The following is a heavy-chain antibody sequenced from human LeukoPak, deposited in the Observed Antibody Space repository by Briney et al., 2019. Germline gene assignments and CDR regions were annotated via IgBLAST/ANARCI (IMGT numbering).Heavy chain of an antibody. CDR1: GFTSTVYT. J-gene: IGHJ4*02. CDR2: IRFSGSPT. Sequence: PGRSLSLSSAVSGFTSTVYTTDWVRQAPGEGLEWISYIRFSGSPTYYTDSVRGRLTISRDNAKSSLYLQMNSLRVEEPAIYICARDVKPVHCGWNYFDYWGQGILVTVSS. D-gene: IGHD6-19*01. CDR3: ARDVKPVHCGWNYFDY. V-gene: IGHV3-48*04.